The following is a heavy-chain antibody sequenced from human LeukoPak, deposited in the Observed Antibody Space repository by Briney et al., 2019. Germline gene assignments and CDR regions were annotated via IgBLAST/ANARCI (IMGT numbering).Heavy chain of an antibody. J-gene: IGHJ4*02. CDR3: ARGYSSSWYSPADY. V-gene: IGHV4-38-2*02. Sequence: SEALSLTCTVSGYSISSGYYWGWIRQPPGKGLEWIGSMYHSGSTNYNPSLKSRVTISVDTSKNQFSLKLSSVTAADTAVYYCARGYSSSWYSPADYWGQGTLVTVSS. CDR2: MYHSGST. CDR1: GYSISSGYY. D-gene: IGHD6-13*01.